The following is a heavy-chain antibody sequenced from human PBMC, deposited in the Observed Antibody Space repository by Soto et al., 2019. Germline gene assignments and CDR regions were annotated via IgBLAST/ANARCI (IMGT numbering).Heavy chain of an antibody. V-gene: IGHV3-74*03. Sequence: PGGSLRLSCAASGFTFGDYWMHWVRQPPGKGPEWVSRMTGDGRTTQYADSVKGRFTASRDNAKSTLYLQMNSLRAEDKAVYYCATAEVDYWGPGTLVTVSS. J-gene: IGHJ4*02. CDR1: GFTFGDYW. CDR2: MTGDGRTT. CDR3: ATAEVDY.